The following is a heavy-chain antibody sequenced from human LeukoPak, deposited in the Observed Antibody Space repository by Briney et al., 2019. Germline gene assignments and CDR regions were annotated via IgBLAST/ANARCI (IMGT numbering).Heavy chain of an antibody. CDR3: ALGKDYGSGSNDAFDI. D-gene: IGHD3-10*01. V-gene: IGHV3-53*01. CDR1: GLTVSSNY. CDR2: IYSGGST. Sequence: GGSLRLSCAASGLTVSSNYMSRVRQAPGKGLEWVSVIYSGGSTYYADSVKGRFTISRDNSKNTLYLQMNSLRAEDTVVYYCALGKDYGSGSNDAFDIWGQGTVVTVSS. J-gene: IGHJ3*02.